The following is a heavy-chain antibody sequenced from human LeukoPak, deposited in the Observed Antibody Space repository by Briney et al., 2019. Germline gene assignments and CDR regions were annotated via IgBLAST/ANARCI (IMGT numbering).Heavy chain of an antibody. CDR3: ARLHYDFVWGIFDY. CDR1: GFTFSIYG. V-gene: IGHV3-30*02. J-gene: IGHJ4*02. Sequence: GGSLRLSCAASGFTFSIYGMHWVRQAPGKGLEWETFIRSDGTKTHYADSVKGRFTISRDNAKNSLYLQMNSLRAEDTAVYYCARLHYDFVWGIFDYWGQGTLVTVSS. D-gene: IGHD3-16*01. CDR2: IRSDGTKT.